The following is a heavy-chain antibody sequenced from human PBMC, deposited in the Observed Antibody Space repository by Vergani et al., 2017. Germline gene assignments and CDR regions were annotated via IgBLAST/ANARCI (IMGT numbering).Heavy chain of an antibody. Sequence: QVQLVESGGGVVQPGRSLRLSCAASGFTFSSYGMHWVRQAPGKGLEWVAVISYDGSNKYYADSVKGRFTISRDNSKNTLYLQMNSLRAEDTPVYYCAKVHFKSPNEYYDFWSGYYFDPLGDNLFDPWGQGTLVTVSS. J-gene: IGHJ5*02. V-gene: IGHV3-30*18. CDR1: GFTFSSYG. CDR3: AKVHFKSPNEYYDFWSGYYFDPLGDNLFDP. D-gene: IGHD3-3*01. CDR2: ISYDGSNK.